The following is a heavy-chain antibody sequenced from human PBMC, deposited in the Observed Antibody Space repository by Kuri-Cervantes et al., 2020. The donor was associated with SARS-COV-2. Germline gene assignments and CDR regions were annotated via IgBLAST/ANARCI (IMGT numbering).Heavy chain of an antibody. CDR1: GGSFSCYY. CDR2: INHSGST. V-gene: IGHV4-34*01. CDR3: ARVRIFGVPGFAFDI. J-gene: IGHJ3*02. D-gene: IGHD3-3*01. Sequence: GSLRLSCAVYGGSFSCYYWSWTRQPPEKGLEWIGEINHSGSTNYNPSLKSGVTISVDTSKNQFSLKLSSVTAADTAVYYCARVRIFGVPGFAFDIWGQGTMVTVSS.